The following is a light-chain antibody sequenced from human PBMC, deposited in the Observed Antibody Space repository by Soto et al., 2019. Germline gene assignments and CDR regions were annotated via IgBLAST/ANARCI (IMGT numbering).Light chain of an antibody. CDR1: QSVRTY. CDR3: QQRINWRST. CDR2: DAS. V-gene: IGKV3-11*01. Sequence: EIVMTQSPATLSVSPGERATLSCRASQSVRTYVAWYQQKAGQAPRLHIYDASNRATGIPARFSGSGSGTDFTLTISSLEPEDFAVYFCQQRINWRSTFGGGTKVDIK. J-gene: IGKJ4*01.